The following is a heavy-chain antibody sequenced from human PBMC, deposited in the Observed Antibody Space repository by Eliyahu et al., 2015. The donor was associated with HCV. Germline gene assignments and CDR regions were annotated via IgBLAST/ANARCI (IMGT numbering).Heavy chain of an antibody. V-gene: IGHV3-11*06. J-gene: IGHJ4*02. D-gene: IGHD3-10*01. CDR1: GFXFSGYY. CDR2: ISTGSSDT. Sequence: QVQLVESGGGLVKPGESLRLSCAASGFXFSGYYMGWIRQAPGKGLGCVSYISTGSSDTNYADSVKGRFTISRDDAKNSLYLQMNSLRAEDTAIYYCARDGWFGELLWADWGQGTLVTVSS. CDR3: ARDGWFGELLWAD.